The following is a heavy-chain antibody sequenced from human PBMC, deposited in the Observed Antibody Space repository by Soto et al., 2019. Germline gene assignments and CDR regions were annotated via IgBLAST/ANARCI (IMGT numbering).Heavy chain of an antibody. CDR3: ARDRGNRYCSSTSCSIGNYYSYYGMDC. CDR2: IYYSGST. V-gene: IGHV4-59*01. J-gene: IGHJ6*02. Sequence: SENPYLTCTVYGGSISSYYWSWIRQPPGKGLEWIGYIYYSGSTNYNPSLKSRVTISVDTSKNQFSLKLSSVTAADTAVYYCARDRGNRYCSSTSCSIGNYYSYYGMDCWCQAPTVTVS. D-gene: IGHD2-2*01. CDR1: GGSISSYY.